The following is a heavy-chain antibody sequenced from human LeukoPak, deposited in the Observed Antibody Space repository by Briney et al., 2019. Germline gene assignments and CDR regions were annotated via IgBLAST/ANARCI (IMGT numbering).Heavy chain of an antibody. V-gene: IGHV3-21*01. CDR3: ARDAYCSSTSCKEYFDL. J-gene: IGHJ2*01. CDR1: GFTFSSYS. CDR2: ISSSSNYI. D-gene: IGHD2-2*01. Sequence: GGSLRLSCAASGFTFSSYSMNWVRQAPGKGLEWVSSISSSSNYIYYADSVKGRFTISRDSAKNSLYLQMNSLRAEDTAVYYCARDAYCSSTSCKEYFDLWGRGTLVTVSS.